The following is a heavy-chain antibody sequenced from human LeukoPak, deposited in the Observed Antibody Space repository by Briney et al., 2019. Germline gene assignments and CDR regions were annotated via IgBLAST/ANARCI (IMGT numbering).Heavy chain of an antibody. Sequence: SETLSLTCTVSGGSISSYYWSWIRQPPGKGLEWIGYIYYSGSTNYNPSLKSRVTISVDTSKNQFSLKLSSVTAADTAVYYCARQVTTGFDCWGQGTLVTVSS. V-gene: IGHV4-59*08. CDR1: GGSISSYY. D-gene: IGHD3-22*01. CDR3: ARQVTTGFDC. CDR2: IYYSGST. J-gene: IGHJ4*02.